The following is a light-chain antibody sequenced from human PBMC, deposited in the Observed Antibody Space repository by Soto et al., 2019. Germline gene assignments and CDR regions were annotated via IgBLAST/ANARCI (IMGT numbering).Light chain of an antibody. CDR2: AAS. CDR1: QGIRKD. Sequence: AIQMTQSPCSLSASVGDIVTISCRASQGIRKDLAWYQQKPGRAPKLLIFAASNLQSGVPSRFSGKGSGTAFTLTISRLQPEDFATYYCLQLYNFSWTFGQGTKVEIK. CDR3: LQLYNFSWT. J-gene: IGKJ1*01. V-gene: IGKV1-6*01.